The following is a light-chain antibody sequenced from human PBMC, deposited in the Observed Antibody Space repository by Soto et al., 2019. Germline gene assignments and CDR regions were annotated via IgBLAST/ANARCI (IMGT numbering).Light chain of an antibody. CDR2: AAS. J-gene: IGKJ1*01. CDR1: QSISSF. Sequence: DIQMTQSPSSLSASVGDRVTITCRASQSISSFLNWYQQKPGKAPRLLIYAASSLQSGVPSRFSASGSGTDFTLTISSLQPEDFETYYCQQSYSTPETFGQGTKVEIK. V-gene: IGKV1-39*01. CDR3: QQSYSTPET.